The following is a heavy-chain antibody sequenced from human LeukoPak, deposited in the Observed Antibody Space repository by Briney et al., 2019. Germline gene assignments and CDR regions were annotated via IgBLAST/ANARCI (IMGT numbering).Heavy chain of an antibody. CDR3: ARATNDAWSGHYTGGYYCMDV. CDR2: INLSGST. D-gene: IGHD3-3*01. V-gene: IGHV4-59*13. J-gene: IGHJ6*03. Sequence: PETLSLTCTVSVGSTSSSYWTCIPHPPGKGLGCSGNINLSGSTRHTTSLKSRVTIFLDMSKNQISLELSSLTAADTAVYYCARATNDAWSGHYTGGYYCMDVWGKGTTVTVSS. CDR1: VGSTSSSY.